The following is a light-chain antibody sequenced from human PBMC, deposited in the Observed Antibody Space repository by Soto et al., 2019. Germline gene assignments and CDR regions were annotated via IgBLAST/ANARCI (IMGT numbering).Light chain of an antibody. CDR1: SSVVGGYNY. V-gene: IGLV2-8*01. J-gene: IGLJ1*01. CDR3: SSYAGSDNFV. Sequence: QSALTQPPSASGTPGQSVTISCTGTSSVVGGYNYVSWYQQHPGKAPKLMIYEVNKRPSGVPDRFSGSKSGNSASLTVSGLQAEDEAEYYCSSYAGSDNFVFGTGTKVTVL. CDR2: EVN.